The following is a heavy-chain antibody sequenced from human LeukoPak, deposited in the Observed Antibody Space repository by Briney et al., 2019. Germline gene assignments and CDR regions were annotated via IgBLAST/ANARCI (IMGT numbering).Heavy chain of an antibody. J-gene: IGHJ4*02. CDR1: GYTFTSYD. V-gene: IGHV1-8*03. Sequence: ASVKVSCKASGYTFTSYDINWVRQATGQGLEWMGWMNPNSGNTGYAQKFQGGVTITRNTSISTAYMELSSLRSEDTAVYYCVRGGRSGWVPPDYWGQGTLVTVSS. CDR2: MNPNSGNT. CDR3: VRGGRSGWVPPDY. D-gene: IGHD6-19*01.